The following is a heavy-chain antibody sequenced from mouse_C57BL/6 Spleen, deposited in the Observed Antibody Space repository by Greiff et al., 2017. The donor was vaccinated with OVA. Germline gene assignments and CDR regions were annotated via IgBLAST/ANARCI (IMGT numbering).Heavy chain of an antibody. D-gene: IGHD1-1*01. CDR1: GFTFSDYG. J-gene: IGHJ4*01. Sequence: EVKVVESGGGLVKPGGSLKLSCAASGFTFSDYGMHWVRQAPEKGLEWVAYISSGSSTIYYADTVKGRFTISRDNAKNTLFLQMTSLRSEDTAMYYCARDGPYAMGYWGQGTSVTVSS. CDR2: ISSGSSTI. CDR3: ARDGPYAMGY. V-gene: IGHV5-17*01.